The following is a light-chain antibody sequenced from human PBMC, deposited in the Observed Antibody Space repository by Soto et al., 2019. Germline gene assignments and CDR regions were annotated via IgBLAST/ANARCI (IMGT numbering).Light chain of an antibody. CDR3: QQDNSYPWT. Sequence: DIQMPQSPSPLSASLGDRFTITCRASQSISSWLAWYQQKPGKAPKLLIYDASSLESGVPSRFSGSGSGTEFTLTISSLQPDDFATYYCQQDNSYPWTFGQGTKVDIK. J-gene: IGKJ1*01. CDR1: QSISSW. V-gene: IGKV1-5*01. CDR2: DAS.